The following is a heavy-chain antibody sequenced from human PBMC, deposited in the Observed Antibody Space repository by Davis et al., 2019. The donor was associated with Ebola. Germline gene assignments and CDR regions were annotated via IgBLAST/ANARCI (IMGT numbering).Heavy chain of an antibody. Sequence: GESLKISCEASGFSVSDNYMNWVRQAPGKGLEWVSVIYNVYTMYYADSVRGRFTISRDSSINTVYIQLSILRAEDTALYYCAKSVRSTSDQYWGQGTLVTIS. CDR3: AKSVRSTSDQY. CDR1: GFSVSDNY. V-gene: IGHV3-53*01. CDR2: IYNVYTM. J-gene: IGHJ4*02. D-gene: IGHD6-6*01.